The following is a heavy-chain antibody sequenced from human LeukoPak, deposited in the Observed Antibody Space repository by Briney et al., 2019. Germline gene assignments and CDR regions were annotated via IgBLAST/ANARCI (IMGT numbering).Heavy chain of an antibody. CDR2: IYYSGST. V-gene: IGHV4-59*01. Sequence: SETLSLTCTVSGGSISSYYWSWIRQPPGKGLEWIGYIYYSGSTNYNPSLKSRVTISVDTSKNQFSLKLNSVTAADTAVYYCASSSWYFAPGRLDYWGQGTLVTVSS. J-gene: IGHJ4*02. CDR1: GGSISSYY. D-gene: IGHD6-13*01. CDR3: ASSSWYFAPGRLDY.